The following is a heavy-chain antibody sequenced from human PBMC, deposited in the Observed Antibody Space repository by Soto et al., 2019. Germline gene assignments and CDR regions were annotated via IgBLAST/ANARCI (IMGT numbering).Heavy chain of an antibody. J-gene: IGHJ4*02. Sequence: SETLSLTCTVSGGSISSSSYYWGWIRQPPGKGLEWIGSIYYSGSTYYNPSLKSRVTISVDTSKNQFSLKLSSVTAADTAVYYYARQMTTVTTIDYWGQGTLVTVSS. CDR3: ARQMTTVTTIDY. CDR1: GGSISSSSYY. D-gene: IGHD4-17*01. CDR2: IYYSGST. V-gene: IGHV4-39*01.